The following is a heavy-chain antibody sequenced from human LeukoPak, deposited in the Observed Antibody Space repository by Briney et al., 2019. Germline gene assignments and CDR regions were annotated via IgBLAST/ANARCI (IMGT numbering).Heavy chain of an antibody. CDR1: GFTFDDYA. CDR2: ISWNSGSI. V-gene: IGHV3-9*01. Sequence: GGSLRLSCAASGFTFDDYAMHWVRQAPGKGLEWVSGISWNSGSIGYADSVKGRFTISRDNAKNSLYLQMNSLRAEDTALYYCAKAKNLGEAFDIWGQGTMVTVSS. CDR3: AKAKNLGEAFDI. J-gene: IGHJ3*02.